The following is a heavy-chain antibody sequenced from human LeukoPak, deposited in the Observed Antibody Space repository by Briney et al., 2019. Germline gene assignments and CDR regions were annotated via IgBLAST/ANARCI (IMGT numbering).Heavy chain of an antibody. D-gene: IGHD6-6*01. V-gene: IGHV3-48*01. J-gene: IGHJ4*02. CDR3: ARDFGSSSPYYFDY. CDR1: GFTFSSYS. Sequence: VGSLRLSCAASGFTFSSYSMNWVRQAPGKGLEWVSYIRSSSSTIYYADSVKGRFTISRDNVKNSLYLQMNSLRAEDTAIYYCARDFGSSSPYYFDYWGQGTLVTVSS. CDR2: IRSSSSTI.